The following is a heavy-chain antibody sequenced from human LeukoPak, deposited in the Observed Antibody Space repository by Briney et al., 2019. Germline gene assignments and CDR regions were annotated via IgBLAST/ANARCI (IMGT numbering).Heavy chain of an antibody. J-gene: IGHJ4*02. D-gene: IGHD6-19*01. Sequence: GASVKVSCKTSGHTFNIYGISWVRQAPGQGLEWMGWICNYNGDTSYAQNFRGRVTMSRDTSTNTVYMDLRSLTSDDTAVYYCATQYSSGHFTYYFDFWGQGTLVTVSS. CDR1: GHTFNIYG. V-gene: IGHV1-18*01. CDR2: ICNYNGDT. CDR3: ATQYSSGHFTYYFDF.